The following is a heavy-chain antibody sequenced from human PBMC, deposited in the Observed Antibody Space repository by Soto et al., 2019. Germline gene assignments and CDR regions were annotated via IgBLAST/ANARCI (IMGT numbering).Heavy chain of an antibody. CDR3: AVLRYSGSWSAYDY. CDR1: GFTFSGYW. V-gene: IGHV3-7*05. Sequence: GGSLRLSCAASGFTFSGYWMSWVRQAPGQGLEWVANIKQDGNEKYYVDSVKGRFTISRDNAKNSLFLQMNSLRAEDTAVYYCAVLRYSGSWSAYDYWGQGTLVTVSS. CDR2: IKQDGNEK. J-gene: IGHJ4*02. D-gene: IGHD6-13*01.